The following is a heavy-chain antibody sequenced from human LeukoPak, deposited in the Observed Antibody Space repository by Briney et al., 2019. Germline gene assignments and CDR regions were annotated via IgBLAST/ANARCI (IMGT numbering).Heavy chain of an antibody. CDR1: GFTFSSYE. V-gene: IGHV3-48*03. D-gene: IGHD3-16*01. J-gene: IGHJ5*02. CDR2: ISSSGGTI. Sequence: GGSLRLSCAASGFTFSSYEMNWVRQAPGKGLEWVSYISSSGGTIYYADSVKGRFTISRDNAKNSLCLQMNSLRAEDTAVYYCARDHGGWFDPWGQGTLVTVSS. CDR3: ARDHGGWFDP.